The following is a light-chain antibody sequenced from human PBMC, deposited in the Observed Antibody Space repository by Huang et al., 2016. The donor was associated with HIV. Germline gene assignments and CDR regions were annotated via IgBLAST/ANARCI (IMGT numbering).Light chain of an antibody. Sequence: DIVMTQSPDSLAVSLGERATINCKSSQSVLYRSNNKNYLAWYQQKPGQPPKLLIYWASTRESGVPDRFSGSGSGTDFTLTSSSLQAEDVAVYYCHQYYSTPSYTFGQGTKLEIK. J-gene: IGKJ2*01. CDR3: HQYYSTPSYT. V-gene: IGKV4-1*01. CDR2: WAS. CDR1: QSVLYRSNNKNY.